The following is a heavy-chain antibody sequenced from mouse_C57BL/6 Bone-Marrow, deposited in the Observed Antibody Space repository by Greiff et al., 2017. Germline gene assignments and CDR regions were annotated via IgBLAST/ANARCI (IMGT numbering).Heavy chain of an antibody. CDR1: GYSFTGYY. CDR3: VRGRDGNYEGYFDY. CDR2: INPSTGGT. Sequence: VQLKQSGPELVKPGASVKISCKASGYSFTGYYMNWVKQSPEKSLEWIGEINPSTGGTTYNQKFKAKATLTVDKSSSTAYMQLKSLTSEDSAVYYCVRGRDGNYEGYFDYWGQGTTLTVSS. J-gene: IGHJ2*01. D-gene: IGHD2-1*01. V-gene: IGHV1-42*01.